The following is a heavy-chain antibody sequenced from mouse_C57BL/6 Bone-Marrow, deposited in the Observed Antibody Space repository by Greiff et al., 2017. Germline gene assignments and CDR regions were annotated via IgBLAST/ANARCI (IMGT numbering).Heavy chain of an antibody. V-gene: IGHV5-4*03. CDR1: GFTFSSYA. Sequence: EVKLVESGGGFVKPGGSLKLSCAASGFTFSSYAMSWVRQTPEKRLEWVATISDGGSYTYYPDNVKGRFTISRDNAKNNLYLLMSHLKSEDTAMYYCARPSYYSNWWVAWFAYWGQGTLVTVSA. J-gene: IGHJ3*01. D-gene: IGHD2-5*01. CDR2: ISDGGSYT. CDR3: ARPSYYSNWWVAWFAY.